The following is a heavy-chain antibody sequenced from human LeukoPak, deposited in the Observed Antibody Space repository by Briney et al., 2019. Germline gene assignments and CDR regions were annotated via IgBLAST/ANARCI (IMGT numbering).Heavy chain of an antibody. CDR3: ARGEGTVVPAVKGVYMDV. CDR1: GGSISSYY. D-gene: IGHD2-2*01. CDR2: IYTSGST. J-gene: IGHJ6*03. Sequence: SETLSLTCTVSGGSISSYYWSWIRQPAGKGLEWIGRIYTSGSTSYNPSLKSRVTMSVDTSKNQFSLKLSSVTAADTAVYYCARGEGTVVPAVKGVYMDVWGKGTTVAVSS. V-gene: IGHV4-4*07.